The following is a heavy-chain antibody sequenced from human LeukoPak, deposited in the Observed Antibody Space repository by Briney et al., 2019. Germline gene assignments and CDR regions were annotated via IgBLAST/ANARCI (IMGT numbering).Heavy chain of an antibody. D-gene: IGHD3-16*01. J-gene: IGHJ5*02. CDR3: ARYEDWFDP. CDR2: IYYSGSI. Sequence: SETLSLTCTVSGGSISSHYWSWIRQPPGKGLEWIGYIYYSGSINYNPSLKSRVTISVDTSKNQFSLKLSSVTAADTAVYYCARYEDWFDPWGQGTLVTVSS. V-gene: IGHV4-59*11. CDR1: GGSISSHY.